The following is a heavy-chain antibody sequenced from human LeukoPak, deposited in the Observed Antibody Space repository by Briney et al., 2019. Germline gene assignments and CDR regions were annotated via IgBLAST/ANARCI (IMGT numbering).Heavy chain of an antibody. J-gene: IGHJ5*02. CDR2: INPNSGGT. D-gene: IGHD3-3*01. Sequence: ASVNVSCKASGYTFTGYYMHWVRQAPGQGLEWMGRINPNSGGTNYAQKFQGRVTMTRDTSISTAYMELSRLRSDDTAVYYCARGYYDFWSGYLNWFDPWGQGTLVTVSS. V-gene: IGHV1-2*06. CDR3: ARGYYDFWSGYLNWFDP. CDR1: GYTFTGYY.